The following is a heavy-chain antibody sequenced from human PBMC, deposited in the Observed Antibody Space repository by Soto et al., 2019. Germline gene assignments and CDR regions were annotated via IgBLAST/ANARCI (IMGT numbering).Heavy chain of an antibody. D-gene: IGHD3-22*01. Sequence: GESLKISCKGSGYTFTTYWIGWVRQMPGKGLEWMGIIYPSDSETRYSPSFQGQVTISADKSISTAYLQWSSLKASDTAMYYWARTHYYDTSGYYYQYWGQGTPVTVSS. V-gene: IGHV5-51*01. J-gene: IGHJ4*02. CDR2: IYPSDSET. CDR3: ARTHYYDTSGYYYQY. CDR1: GYTFTTYW.